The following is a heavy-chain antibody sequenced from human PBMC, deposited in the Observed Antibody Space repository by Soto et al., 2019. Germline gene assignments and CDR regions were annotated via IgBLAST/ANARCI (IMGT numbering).Heavy chain of an antibody. V-gene: IGHV3-23*01. D-gene: IGHD1-26*01. CDR2: ISGGGDST. J-gene: IGHJ6*02. CDR1: GFTFSNYA. CDR3: GSGRSHYYYGTDV. Sequence: EVQLLESGGGLVQPGGSLRLSCAASGFTFSNYAMSWVRQAPGKGLEWVSTISGGGDSTYYADSVKGRFTISRDNSKNTLYLQMNSLRAEDTAVYFCGSGRSHYYYGTDVWGQGTTVTVSS.